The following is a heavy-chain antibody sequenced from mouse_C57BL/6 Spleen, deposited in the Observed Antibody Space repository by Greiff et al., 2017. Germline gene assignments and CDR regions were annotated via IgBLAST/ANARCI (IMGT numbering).Heavy chain of an antibody. CDR3: ARGDYYGSSYYAMDY. D-gene: IGHD1-1*01. V-gene: IGHV1-82*01. CDR2: IYPGDGDT. CDR1: GYAFSSSW. Sequence: QVQLQQSGPELVKPGASVKISCKASGYAFSSSWMNWVKQRPGKGLEGIGRIYPGDGDTNYNGKFKGKATLTADKSSSTAYMQLSSLTSEDSAVYFCARGDYYGSSYYAMDYWGQGTSVTVSS. J-gene: IGHJ4*01.